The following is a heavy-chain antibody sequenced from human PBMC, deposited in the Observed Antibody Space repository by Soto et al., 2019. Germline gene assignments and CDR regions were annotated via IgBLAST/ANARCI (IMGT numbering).Heavy chain of an antibody. Sequence: PGESLKISCKASGYPFNTHWIAWVRQKPGEGLEWMGIIYPGDSETRYSPSFQGQVIISADKSINTAYLQWGSLKASDTAMYFCARRGWSAFYTLNYGLDVWRQGTTVTVSS. V-gene: IGHV5-51*01. CDR2: IYPGDSET. D-gene: IGHD3-3*01. CDR3: ARRGWSAFYTLNYGLDV. J-gene: IGHJ6*02. CDR1: GYPFNTHW.